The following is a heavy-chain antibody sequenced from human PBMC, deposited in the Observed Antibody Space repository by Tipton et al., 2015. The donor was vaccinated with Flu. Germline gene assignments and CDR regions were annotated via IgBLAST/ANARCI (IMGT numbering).Heavy chain of an antibody. CDR2: IYTSGST. J-gene: IGHJ6*02. CDR1: GDSISSYY. CDR3: VTIGGEATSDCLFTPSGCGIDV. Sequence: PGLVKPSETLSLTCTVSGDSISSYYWSWIRQPAGKGLEWIGRIYTSGSTSYNPSLESRVTMSMNTYKNQFSLRLSSVTAADTAVYYCVTIGGEATSDCLFTPSGCGIDVWGQGTTVTVSS. V-gene: IGHV4-4*07. D-gene: IGHD2-21*02.